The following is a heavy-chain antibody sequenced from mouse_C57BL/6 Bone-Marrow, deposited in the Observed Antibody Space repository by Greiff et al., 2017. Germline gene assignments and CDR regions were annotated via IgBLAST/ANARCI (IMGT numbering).Heavy chain of an antibody. J-gene: IGHJ4*01. CDR1: GYTFTGYW. D-gene: IGHD1-1*01. Sequence: VQLQQSGAELMKPGASVKLSCKATGYTFTGYWIEWVKQRPGHGLEWIGEILPGSGSTNYNEKFKGKATFTADTSSNTAYMQLSSLTTEDSAIYYCASPSDYSGSTFYAMDYWGQGTSVTVSS. CDR3: ASPSDYSGSTFYAMDY. CDR2: ILPGSGST. V-gene: IGHV1-9*01.